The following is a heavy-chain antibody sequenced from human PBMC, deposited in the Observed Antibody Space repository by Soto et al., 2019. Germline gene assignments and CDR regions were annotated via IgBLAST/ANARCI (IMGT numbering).Heavy chain of an antibody. J-gene: IGHJ6*02. Sequence: PAETLTLTCAVSGVTISNSNWRCSVREPPGKGLEWIGEIYHSGSTNYNPSLKSRVTISVDKSKNQVYLKLDSVSAEDTAVYYCAGVSGSYCYCLDVWGQGTTVTVSS. CDR1: GVTISNSNW. D-gene: IGHD2-15*01. CDR3: AGVSGSYCYCLDV. V-gene: IGHV4-4*02. CDR2: IYHSGST.